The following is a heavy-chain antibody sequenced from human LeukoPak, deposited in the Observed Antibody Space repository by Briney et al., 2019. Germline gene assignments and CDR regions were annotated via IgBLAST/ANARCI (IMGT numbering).Heavy chain of an antibody. J-gene: IGHJ6*02. V-gene: IGHV3-33*08. Sequence: PGGSLRLSCATSGFSFSSFWMSWVRQAPGKGLEWVAVIWSDGSNKYYADSVKGRFTISRDNSKNTLYLQMNSLRAEDTAVYYCARDMTYYYGMDVWGQGTTVTVSS. CDR3: ARDMTYYYGMDV. D-gene: IGHD3-16*01. CDR1: GFSFSSFW. CDR2: IWSDGSNK.